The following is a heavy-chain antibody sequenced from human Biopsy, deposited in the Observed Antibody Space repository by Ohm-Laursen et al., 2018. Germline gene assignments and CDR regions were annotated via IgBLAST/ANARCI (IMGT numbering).Heavy chain of an antibody. V-gene: IGHV4-61*01. CDR2: VFYTGTT. Sequence: SDTLSLTCVVSGGSVNSDTSCWSWIRQPPGKGLEWIGYVFYTGTTNYSSSLKSRVTISLDTSRNQFSLRLSSVTAADTAMYFCARDTPNEPSPPGNIRHYSAMDVWGQGTAVTVSS. D-gene: IGHD4-23*01. CDR1: GGSVNSDTSC. CDR3: ARDTPNEPSPPGNIRHYSAMDV. J-gene: IGHJ6*02.